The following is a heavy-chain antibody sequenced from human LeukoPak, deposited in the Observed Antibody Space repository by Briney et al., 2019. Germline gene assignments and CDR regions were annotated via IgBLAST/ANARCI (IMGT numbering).Heavy chain of an antibody. CDR2: IFYIGSTST. CDR3: SRLGSPSGYPPDY. D-gene: IGHD3-22*01. V-gene: IGHV4-59*01. J-gene: IGHJ4*02. Sequence: PSETLSLTCTVSGGSISSYYWNWIRQPPGKGLEWIGYIFYIGSTSTSYNPSPKSRVTMSVDTSKNQFSLNPSSVTDGDTAVYYCSRLGSPSGYPPDYWGQGTLVTVSS. CDR1: GGSISSYY.